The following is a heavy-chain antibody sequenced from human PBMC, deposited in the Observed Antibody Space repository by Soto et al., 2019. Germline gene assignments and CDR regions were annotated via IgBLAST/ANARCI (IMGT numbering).Heavy chain of an antibody. V-gene: IGHV3-23*01. CDR3: ARLPGGTAPHPDY. CDR2: IRCSGEKT. CDR1: GFTISYNA. J-gene: IGHJ4*02. Sequence: AQSLRLSCVASGFTISYNAISWVRHPPGKGLQGGLTIRCSGEKTDYKVSVKGRFTISSDSSKNTLYLQMDSLRADDTAVYYCARLPGGTAPHPDYRGQGTMVTVVS. D-gene: IGHD2-21*02.